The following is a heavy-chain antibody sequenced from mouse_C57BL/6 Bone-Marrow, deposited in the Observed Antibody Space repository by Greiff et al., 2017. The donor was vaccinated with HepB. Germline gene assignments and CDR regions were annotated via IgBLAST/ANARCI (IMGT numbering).Heavy chain of an antibody. D-gene: IGHD2-3*01. Sequence: QVQLQQPGAELVKPGASVKLSCKASGYTFTSYWMHWVKQRPGQGLEWIGMIHPNSGSINYNEKFKSKATLTVDKSSSTAYMQLSSLTSEDSAVYYCAREVTTPRFAYWGQGTLVTVSA. J-gene: IGHJ3*01. CDR2: IHPNSGSI. CDR3: AREVTTPRFAY. CDR1: GYTFTSYW. V-gene: IGHV1-64*01.